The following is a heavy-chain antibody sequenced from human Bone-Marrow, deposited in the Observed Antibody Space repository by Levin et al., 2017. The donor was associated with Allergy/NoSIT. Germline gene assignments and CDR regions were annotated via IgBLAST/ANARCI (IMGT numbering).Heavy chain of an antibody. CDR1: GGSISNTGYY. J-gene: IGHJ4*02. Sequence: SETLSLTCTVSGGSISNTGYYWGWIRQPPGKGLEWIANIYYTGSSDHNPSLRSRVTMSVDTSKNQFSLKVASVTAADPAVYYCATLRYCGGDCYSGFDFWGQGTLVTVSP. V-gene: IGHV4-39*07. CDR2: IYYTGSS. D-gene: IGHD2-21*02. CDR3: ATLRYCGGDCYSGFDF.